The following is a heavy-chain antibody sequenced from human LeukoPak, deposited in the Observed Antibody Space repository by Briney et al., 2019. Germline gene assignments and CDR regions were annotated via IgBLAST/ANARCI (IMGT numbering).Heavy chain of an antibody. V-gene: IGHV1-2*02. CDR1: GYTFTGYY. J-gene: IGHJ3*02. CDR3: ASARDGQRWLVECAVDI. CDR2: INPNSGGT. Sequence: ASVKVSCKASGYTFTGYYMHWVRQAPGQGLEWMGWINPNSGGTNYAQKFQGRVTITGDKSISTAYMELSRLRSDDTAVYYCASARDGQRWLVECAVDIWGQGTMVTVSS. D-gene: IGHD6-19*01.